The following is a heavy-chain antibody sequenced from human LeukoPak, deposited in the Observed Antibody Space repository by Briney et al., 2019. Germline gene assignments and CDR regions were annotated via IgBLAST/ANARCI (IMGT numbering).Heavy chain of an antibody. J-gene: IGHJ5*02. CDR3: ARDGRWLDP. CDR1: GYTFTSFG. Sequence: GASVKVSCKASGYTFTSFGISWVRQAPGQGLEWMGWISAFNGNTDFAQSLQDRITMTIDISTNTAYMELRSLRSDDAAVYFCARDGRWLDPWGQGTLVTVSS. CDR2: ISAFNGNT. V-gene: IGHV1-18*01.